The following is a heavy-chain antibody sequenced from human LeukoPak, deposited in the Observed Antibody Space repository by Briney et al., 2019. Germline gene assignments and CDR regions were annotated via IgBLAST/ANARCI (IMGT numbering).Heavy chain of an antibody. Sequence: ASVTVSFTASGYTFTSYGICWVRQAPGQGHEWMGWISAYNGNTNYAQTLQGRVPMTTDTSTSTAYMELSSLRSDGTAVYYCARNVRRTGTNLYWFDPWGQGTLVTVSS. V-gene: IGHV1-18*01. CDR1: GYTFTSYG. CDR2: ISAYNGNT. CDR3: ARNVRRTGTNLYWFDP. D-gene: IGHD1-7*01. J-gene: IGHJ5*02.